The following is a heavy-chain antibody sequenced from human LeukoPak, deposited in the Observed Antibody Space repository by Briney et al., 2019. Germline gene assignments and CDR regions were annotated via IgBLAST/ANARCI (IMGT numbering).Heavy chain of an antibody. V-gene: IGHV3-7*01. J-gene: IGHJ4*02. CDR3: ATSRTFDY. D-gene: IGHD1-7*01. Sequence: GGSLRLSCAASGFMFSSNWMSWVRLAPGKGLEWVANIKEDGTETYYVDSVKGRFTISRDNAKNSLYLQMNSLTGEDTAVYYCATSRTFDYWGQGTLVTVSS. CDR1: GFMFSSNW. CDR2: IKEDGTET.